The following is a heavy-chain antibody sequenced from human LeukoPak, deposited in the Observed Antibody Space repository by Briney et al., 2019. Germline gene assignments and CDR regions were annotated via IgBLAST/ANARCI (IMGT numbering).Heavy chain of an antibody. D-gene: IGHD6-13*01. J-gene: IGHJ4*02. CDR2: IYSGGST. CDR3: ARGARSPRIAADYDY. V-gene: IGHV3-53*05. CDR1: GFTVSSNY. Sequence: GGSLRLSCAASGFTVSSNYMSWVRQAPGKGLEWVSVIYSGGSTYYADSVKGRFTISRDNSKNALYLQMNSLRAEDTAVYYCARGARSPRIAADYDYWGQGTLVTVSS.